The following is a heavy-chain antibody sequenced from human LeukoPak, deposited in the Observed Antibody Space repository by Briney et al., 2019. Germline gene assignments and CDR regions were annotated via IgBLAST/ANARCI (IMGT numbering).Heavy chain of an antibody. V-gene: IGHV3-23*01. D-gene: IGHD6-13*01. CDR2: ISGSGDST. Sequence: GGSLRLSCAASGFTFSSYAMSWVRQAPGKGLEWVSAISGSGDSTYYGDSVKGRFTISRDNCKNTLYLQMNSLRAEDTAVYYCAKTRTLDSSSWSHGDYWGQGTLVTVSS. CDR1: GFTFSSYA. CDR3: AKTRTLDSSSWSHGDY. J-gene: IGHJ4*02.